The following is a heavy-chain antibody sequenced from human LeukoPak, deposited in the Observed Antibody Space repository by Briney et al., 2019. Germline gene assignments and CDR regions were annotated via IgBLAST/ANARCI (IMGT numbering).Heavy chain of an antibody. D-gene: IGHD1-26*01. CDR1: GGSISSGGYY. CDR3: ARNAAYCLDS. J-gene: IGHJ4*02. CDR2: IYHSGST. V-gene: IGHV4-30-2*01. Sequence: SETLSLTCTVSGGSISSGGYYWSWIRQPPGKGLEWIGYIYHSGSTYYNPSLKSRVTISMDTSKNQFSLKLTSVTAADTAIYYCARNAAYCLDSWGQGTLVTVSS.